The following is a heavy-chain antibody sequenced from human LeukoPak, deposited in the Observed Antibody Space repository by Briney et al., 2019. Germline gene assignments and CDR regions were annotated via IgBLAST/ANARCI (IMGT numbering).Heavy chain of an antibody. Sequence: ASVKVSCKASGYTFTSYGISWVRQAPGQGLEWMGWISAYNGNTNYAQKLQGRVTMTTDTSTSTAYMELRSLRSDDTAVYYCARVRYCSGGCCYSDAFDIWGQGTMVTVSS. CDR3: ARVRYCSGGCCYSDAFDI. J-gene: IGHJ3*02. CDR1: GYTFTSYG. CDR2: ISAYNGNT. D-gene: IGHD2-15*01. V-gene: IGHV1-18*04.